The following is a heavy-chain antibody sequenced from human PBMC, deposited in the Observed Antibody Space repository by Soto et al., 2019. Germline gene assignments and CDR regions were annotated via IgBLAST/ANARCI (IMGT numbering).Heavy chain of an antibody. Sequence: SVKVSCKASGGTFSSYTISWVRQAPGQGLEWMGRIIPILGIANYAQKFQGRVTITADKSTSTAYMELSSLRSEDTAVYYCATIGLAVAERDELTNYMDVWGKGTTVTVSS. CDR1: GGTFSSYT. J-gene: IGHJ6*03. V-gene: IGHV1-69*02. CDR2: IIPILGIA. CDR3: ATIGLAVAERDELTNYMDV. D-gene: IGHD6-19*01.